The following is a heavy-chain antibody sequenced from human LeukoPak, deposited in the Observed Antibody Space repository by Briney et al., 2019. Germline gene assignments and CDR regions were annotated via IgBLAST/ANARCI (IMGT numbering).Heavy chain of an antibody. J-gene: IGHJ4*02. CDR3: AGGAMAQKNDY. CDR2: ISWNSGSI. CDR1: GFTFSSYA. Sequence: GGSLRLSCAASGFTFSSYAMHWVRQAPGKGLEWVSGISWNSGSIGYADSVKGRFTISRDNSKNTLYLQMNSLRAEDTAVYYCAGGAMAQKNDYWGRGTLVTVSS. V-gene: IGHV3-9*01. D-gene: IGHD3-16*01.